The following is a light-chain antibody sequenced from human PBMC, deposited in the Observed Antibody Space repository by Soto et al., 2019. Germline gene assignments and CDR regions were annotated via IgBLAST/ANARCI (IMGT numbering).Light chain of an antibody. J-gene: IGKJ3*01. CDR1: QGISNY. CDR2: AAS. V-gene: IGKV1-27*01. CDR3: QKYNSAPPIT. Sequence: DIQMTQSPSSLSASVGDRFTITCRASQGISNYLAWYQQKPGKVPKLLIYAASTLQSGVPSRFSGSGSGTDFTLTISSLQPEDVATYYCQKYNSAPPITFGPGTKVDIK.